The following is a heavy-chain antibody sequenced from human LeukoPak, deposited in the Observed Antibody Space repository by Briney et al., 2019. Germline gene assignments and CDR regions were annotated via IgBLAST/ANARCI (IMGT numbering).Heavy chain of an antibody. CDR1: GFTFSSYA. V-gene: IGHV3-23*01. D-gene: IGHD1-1*01. CDR3: AKFRGSERTVIDC. J-gene: IGHJ4*02. CDR2: ISGGGGRT. Sequence: GESLRLSCAASGFTFSSYAMSWVRQAPGKGLEWVSTISGGGGRTWYADSVKGRFTISRDNSKNTVDVQLNSLRAEDMAVYYCAKFRGSERTVIDCWGQGTLVTVSP.